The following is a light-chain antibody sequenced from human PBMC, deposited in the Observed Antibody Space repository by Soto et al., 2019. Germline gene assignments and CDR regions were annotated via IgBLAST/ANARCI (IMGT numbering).Light chain of an antibody. CDR2: DAS. Sequence: IRMLQSPSTLSASVGDRVTITCRASQTIYNWLAWYQQKPGKAPKLLIYDASTLASAVPSRFSGSGSGTEFTLTISSLQSDDFATYYCQHFSSYSSTFGGGTKVDIK. CDR1: QTIYNW. V-gene: IGKV1-5*03. J-gene: IGKJ4*01. CDR3: QHFSSYSST.